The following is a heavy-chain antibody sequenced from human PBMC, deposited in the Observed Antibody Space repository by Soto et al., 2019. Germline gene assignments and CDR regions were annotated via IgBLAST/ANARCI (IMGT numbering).Heavy chain of an antibody. Sequence: ASVKVSCKASGYTVTGYYMHWVRQAPGQGLEWMGWINPNSGGTNYAQKFQGRVTMTRDTSISTAYMELSRLRSDDTAVYYCAAPPVVVVAWGNHWGQGTLVTVSS. D-gene: IGHD2-15*01. CDR1: GYTVTGYY. J-gene: IGHJ5*02. CDR3: AAPPVVVVAWGNH. V-gene: IGHV1-2*02. CDR2: INPNSGGT.